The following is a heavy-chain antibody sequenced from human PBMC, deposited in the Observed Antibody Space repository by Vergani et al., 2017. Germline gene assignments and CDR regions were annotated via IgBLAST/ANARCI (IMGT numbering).Heavy chain of an antibody. CDR1: GYTFTSYG. CDR3: AGGITGLRIQLWPEWFDP. D-gene: IGHD5-18*01. V-gene: IGHV1-18*04. Sequence: QVQLVQSGAEVKKPGASVKVSCKASGYTFTSYGISWVRHAPGQGLEWMGWISAYNGNTNYAQKLQGRVTMTTDTSTSTAYMELRSLRSDDTAVYYCAGGITGLRIQLWPEWFDPWGQGTLVTVSS. J-gene: IGHJ5*02. CDR2: ISAYNGNT.